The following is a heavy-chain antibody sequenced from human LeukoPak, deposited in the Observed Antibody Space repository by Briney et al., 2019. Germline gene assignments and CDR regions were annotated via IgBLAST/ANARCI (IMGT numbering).Heavy chain of an antibody. CDR2: IYYSGST. D-gene: IGHD3-22*01. V-gene: IGHV4-30-4*01. CDR1: GGSISSGDYY. Sequence: SETLSLTCTVSGGSISSGDYYWSWIRQPPGKGLEWIGYIYYSGSTSYNPSLKSRVTISVDTSKNQFSLKLSSVTAADTAVYYCARARSYYDGSGYYSHFDYWGQGTLVTVSS. CDR3: ARARSYYDGSGYYSHFDY. J-gene: IGHJ4*02.